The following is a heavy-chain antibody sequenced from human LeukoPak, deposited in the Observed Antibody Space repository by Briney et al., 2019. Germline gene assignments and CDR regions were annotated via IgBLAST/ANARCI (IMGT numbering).Heavy chain of an antibody. D-gene: IGHD3-10*01. CDR1: GFXFSRYE. V-gene: IGHV3-48*03. CDR2: ISRSGDTI. CDR3: ARDYASDY. Sequence: GGSLRLSCAASGFXFSRYEMNWVRLAPGKGLEWVSHISRSGDTIYFADSVKGRFTISRDNAKNSMYLHMSSLRAEDTAVYYCARDYASDYWGQGTLVTVSS. J-gene: IGHJ4*02.